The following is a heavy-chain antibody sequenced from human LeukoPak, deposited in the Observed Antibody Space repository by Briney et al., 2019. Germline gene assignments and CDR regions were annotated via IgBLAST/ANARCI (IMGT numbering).Heavy chain of an antibody. CDR2: VYHTGTS. Sequence: PSETLSLTCTVSGDSITGYYWTWVRQPPGKGLEWIGYVYHTGTSNYNPSVRSRITMSVDTSKNQYSMNLTSVTAADTAVYYCARALDTWSALDCWGLGTLVSVSS. D-gene: IGHD5-18*01. J-gene: IGHJ4*02. CDR1: GDSITGYY. V-gene: IGHV4-59*01. CDR3: ARALDTWSALDC.